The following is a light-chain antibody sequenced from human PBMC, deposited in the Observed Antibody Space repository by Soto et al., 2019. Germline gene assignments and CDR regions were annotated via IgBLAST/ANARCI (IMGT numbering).Light chain of an antibody. Sequence: DIQMTQSPSTLSASVGDRVPITCRASQSMSSWLAWYQQKPGKAPKLLIYKASSIESGVPSRFSGSGAGTEFTLDISSLHPYDFATYYCQQYNSYSRTVGQGTKVEIK. CDR2: KAS. V-gene: IGKV1-5*03. CDR1: QSMSSW. CDR3: QQYNSYSRT. J-gene: IGKJ1*01.